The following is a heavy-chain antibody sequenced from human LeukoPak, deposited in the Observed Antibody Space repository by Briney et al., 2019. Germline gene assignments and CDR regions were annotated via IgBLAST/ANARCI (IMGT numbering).Heavy chain of an antibody. D-gene: IGHD2-21*02. J-gene: IGHJ4*02. CDR2: INPNSGGT. V-gene: IGHV1-2*02. Sequence: ASVKVSCKASGYTFTGYYMHWVRQAPGQGLEWMGWINPNSGGTNYAQNFQGRVTMTRDTSISTAYMELSRLRSDDTAVYYCARSANPATAFDYWGQGTLVTVYS. CDR3: ARSANPATAFDY. CDR1: GYTFTGYY.